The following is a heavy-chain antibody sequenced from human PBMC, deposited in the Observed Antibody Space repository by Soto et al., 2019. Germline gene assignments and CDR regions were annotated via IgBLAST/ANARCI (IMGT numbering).Heavy chain of an antibody. J-gene: IGHJ1*01. Sequence: ASVEVSCKASGYTFTSYGISWVRQAPGQGLEWMGWISAYNGNTNYAQKLQGRVTMTTDTSTSTAYMELRSLRSDDTAVYYCASGDYVPNYFQHWGQGTLVTVSS. D-gene: IGHD4-17*01. V-gene: IGHV1-18*01. CDR3: ASGDYVPNYFQH. CDR2: ISAYNGNT. CDR1: GYTFTSYG.